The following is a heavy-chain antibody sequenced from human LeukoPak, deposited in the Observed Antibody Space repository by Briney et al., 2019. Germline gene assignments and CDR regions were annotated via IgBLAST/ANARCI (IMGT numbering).Heavy chain of an antibody. Sequence: AGSLRLSCAASGFTFSSYWMSWVRQAPGKGLEWVANIKQDGSEKYYVDSVKGRFTISRDNAKNSLYLQMNSLRAEDTAVYYCARCLSSLARQWLGLYYSDYCGQGTLVTVSS. CDR2: IKQDGSEK. D-gene: IGHD6-19*01. CDR3: ARCLSSLARQWLGLYYSDY. CDR1: GFTFSSYW. J-gene: IGHJ4*02. V-gene: IGHV3-7*01.